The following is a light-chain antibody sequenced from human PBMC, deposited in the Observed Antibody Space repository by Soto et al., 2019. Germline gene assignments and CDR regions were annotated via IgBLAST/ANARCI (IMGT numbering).Light chain of an antibody. CDR2: GAS. CDR3: QQYHTTPWT. V-gene: IGKV3-20*01. J-gene: IGKJ1*01. CDR1: QCVSTS. Sequence: EIVLTQSPGTLSLSAGESASLSCRASQCVSTSVAWYQQKPGQAPRLLLYGASSWATGIPDRFSGSGSGTDFTLTINRLEPEDFAVYYCQQYHTTPWTFGRGTKVEVK.